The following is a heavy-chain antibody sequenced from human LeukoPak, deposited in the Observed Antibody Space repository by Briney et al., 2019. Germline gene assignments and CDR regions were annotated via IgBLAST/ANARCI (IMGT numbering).Heavy chain of an antibody. J-gene: IGHJ4*02. CDR1: GGSISSSAW. CDR2: VYHSGST. V-gene: IGHV4-4*02. CDR3: ARDLGSSWFEPLDY. Sequence: PSETLSLTCAVSGGSISSSAWWSWVRQPPGKGLEWIGEVYHSGSTNYNSFLKSRVTISVDKSKNQFSLKLTSATAADTAVYYCARDLGSSWFEPLDYWGQGILVIVPS. D-gene: IGHD6-13*01.